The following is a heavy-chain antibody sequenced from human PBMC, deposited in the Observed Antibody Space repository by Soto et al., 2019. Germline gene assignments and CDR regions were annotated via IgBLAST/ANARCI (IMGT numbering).Heavy chain of an antibody. CDR1: GDIFTGYY. V-gene: IGHV1-2*02. CDR3: ARDGVAVAGSQNWLDT. CDR2: INPKSGGT. D-gene: IGHD6-19*01. J-gene: IGHJ5*02. Sequence: ASVKVSCKASGDIFTGYYMHWVRQAPGQGLEWVGWINPKSGGTNHAQNFQGRATITRDSSISTVYLELTSLRPDDTAVYYCARDGVAVAGSQNWLDTWGQGTLVTVSS.